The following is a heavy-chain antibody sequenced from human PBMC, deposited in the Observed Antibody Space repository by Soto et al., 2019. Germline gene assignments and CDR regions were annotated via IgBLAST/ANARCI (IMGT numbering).Heavy chain of an antibody. CDR3: AKDRRADWESYYYYAMDV. D-gene: IGHD1-26*01. V-gene: IGHV1-69*01. Sequence: QVQLVQSGAEVKKPGSSVKVSCKASGGTFSSFTISWVRQAPGQGLEWMGGIIPIYGTANYAQKFQGRVTMTADASTRKAYMELSSLRSEDTAVYYCAKDRRADWESYYYYAMDVWGQGTTVTVSS. CDR1: GGTFSSFT. CDR2: IIPIYGTA. J-gene: IGHJ6*02.